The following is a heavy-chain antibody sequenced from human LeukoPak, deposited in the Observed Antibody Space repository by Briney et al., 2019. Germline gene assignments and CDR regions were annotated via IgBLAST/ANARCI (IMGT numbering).Heavy chain of an antibody. V-gene: IGHV4-31*02. CDR2: IHHGGTT. J-gene: IGHJ4*02. D-gene: IGHD5-18*01. Sequence: SETLSFTCTVSGCPINSGNYYWGWLRQYPEKGLQWIANIHHGGTTYDNPSLKNRVTISIDTSKKQSSLILTSVTAADPAVYYCARGDSYGSFDYWGQGILVTVSS. CDR3: ARGDSYGSFDY. CDR1: GCPINSGNYY.